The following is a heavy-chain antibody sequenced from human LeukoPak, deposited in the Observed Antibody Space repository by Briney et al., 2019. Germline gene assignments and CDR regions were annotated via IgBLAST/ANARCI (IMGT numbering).Heavy chain of an antibody. D-gene: IGHD4-17*01. V-gene: IGHV3-11*05. J-gene: IGHJ4*02. Sequence: GGSLRLSCAASGFTFSDYYMSWIRQAPGKGLEWVSYISSSSSYTNYADSVKGRFTISRDNAKNSLYLQMNSLRAEDTALYYCARATVTTLSFDYWGQGTLVTVSS. CDR3: ARATVTTLSFDY. CDR1: GFTFSDYY. CDR2: ISSSSSYT.